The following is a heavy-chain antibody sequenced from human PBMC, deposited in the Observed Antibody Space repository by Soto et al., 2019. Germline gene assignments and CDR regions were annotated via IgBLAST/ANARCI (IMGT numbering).Heavy chain of an antibody. J-gene: IGHJ5*02. D-gene: IGHD2-15*01. CDR3: ERGGCSWGSCYLTSRWFDP. V-gene: IGHV1-18*04. CDR2: ISAYNGNK. CDR1: GYTFTSYG. Sequence: ASVKVSCKASGYTFTSYGISWVRQAPGQGLEWMGWISAYNGNKNYAQKLQGRVTMTTDTSTSTAYMELRSMRSDDKAVYYCERGGCSWGSCYLTSRWFDPCGHGTMVTVYS.